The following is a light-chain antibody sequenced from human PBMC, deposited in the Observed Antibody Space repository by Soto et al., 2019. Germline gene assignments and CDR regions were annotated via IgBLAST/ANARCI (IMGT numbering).Light chain of an antibody. V-gene: IGLV4-69*01. Sequence: VLTQSPSASASLGASVKLTCTLSSGHSNYAIAWHQQQSEKGPRYLMKLNSDGSHSKGDGIPDRFSGSSSGAERYLTISSLQSEDEADYYCQTWGSGIVVFGGGTEVTLL. CDR2: LNSDGSH. CDR3: QTWGSGIVV. CDR1: SGHSNYA. J-gene: IGLJ2*01.